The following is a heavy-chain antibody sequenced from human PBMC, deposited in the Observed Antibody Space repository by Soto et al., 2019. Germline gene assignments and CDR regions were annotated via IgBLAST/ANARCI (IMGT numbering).Heavy chain of an antibody. D-gene: IGHD2-2*01. CDR2: IYYSGNT. CDR3: ARGGETYCSRASCSYSYGMDV. J-gene: IGHJ6*02. Sequence: SETLSLTCTVSGGSFSTYYWTWIRQPPGKGLEWIGYIYYSGNTKYNPSLKSRVTISVDTSKNHFSLKLSSVAAADTAVYYCARGGETYCSRASCSYSYGMDVWGQGTTVTVSS. CDR1: GGSFSTYY. V-gene: IGHV4-59*01.